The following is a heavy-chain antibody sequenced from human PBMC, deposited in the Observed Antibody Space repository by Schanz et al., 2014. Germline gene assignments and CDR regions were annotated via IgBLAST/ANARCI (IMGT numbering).Heavy chain of an antibody. J-gene: IGHJ6*03. CDR1: GFTFSSYA. CDR3: ARVKYCTITRCYRTETEGIYYMDV. V-gene: IGHV3-30*04. CDR2: VPFDGSQK. Sequence: VQLLESGGGLVQPGGSLRLSCAASGFTFSSYAMSWVRQAPGKGLEWVAFVPFDGSQKFYADSVKGRFTISRDNSKNTVYLQMNSLRPGDTAVYYCARVKYCTITRCYRTETEGIYYMDVWGKGTTVTVSS. D-gene: IGHD2-2*01.